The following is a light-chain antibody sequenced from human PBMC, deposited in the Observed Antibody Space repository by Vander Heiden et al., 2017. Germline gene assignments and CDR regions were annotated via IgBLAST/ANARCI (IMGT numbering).Light chain of an antibody. CDR2: TDN. J-gene: IGLJ2*01. Sequence: QSVPTQPPSASGTPGQTVTISCSGRTSNIGTNYVSWYQQFQGAAPKLLMYTDNQRPSGVPDRFSGSKSGTSASLAISGLQSEDEADYYCATWDDSLNGPLFGGGTKLTVL. V-gene: IGLV1-44*01. CDR3: ATWDDSLNGPL. CDR1: TSNIGTNY.